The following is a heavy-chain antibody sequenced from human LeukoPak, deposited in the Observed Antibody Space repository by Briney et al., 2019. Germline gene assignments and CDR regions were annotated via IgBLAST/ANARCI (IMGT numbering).Heavy chain of an antibody. Sequence: SETLSLTCTVSGGSISTSSYYWGWLRQPPGMGLEWIGSIYYSGSNYSNPSIKRRVTISADTSKNQFSLKLSSVTAADTAVYYCASSRLRFLEWLSPDDAFDIWGQGTMVTVSS. V-gene: IGHV4-39*01. CDR2: IYYSGSN. CDR3: ASSRLRFLEWLSPDDAFDI. D-gene: IGHD3-3*01. J-gene: IGHJ3*02. CDR1: GGSISTSSYY.